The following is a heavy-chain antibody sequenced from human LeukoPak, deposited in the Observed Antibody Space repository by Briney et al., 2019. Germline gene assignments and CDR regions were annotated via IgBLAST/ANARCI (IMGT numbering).Heavy chain of an antibody. Sequence: ASVKVSCKASGYTFTSYGISWVRHAPGQGLEWMGWISAYNGNTNNAQKLQGRVTMTTDTSTSTAYLELRSLRSDDTAVYYCARDPSNSSGWRAWGDYWGQGILVTVSS. CDR2: ISAYNGNT. CDR3: ARDPSNSSGWRAWGDY. CDR1: GYTFTSYG. D-gene: IGHD6-25*01. V-gene: IGHV1-18*01. J-gene: IGHJ4*02.